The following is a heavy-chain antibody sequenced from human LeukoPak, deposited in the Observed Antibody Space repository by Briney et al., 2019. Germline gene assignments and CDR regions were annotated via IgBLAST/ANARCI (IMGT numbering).Heavy chain of an antibody. D-gene: IGHD1/OR15-1a*01. CDR2: IKQDGSDK. J-gene: IGHJ4*02. Sequence: GGSLRLSRAASGFTFSSFWMSWVRQAPGRGLEWVASIKQDGSDKYYVDSVKGRFTISRDNAKNSLYLQMDSLRAEDAAVYYCARGAGKTDYWGQGTLVTVSS. V-gene: IGHV3-7*04. CDR3: ARGAGKTDY. CDR1: GFTFSSFW.